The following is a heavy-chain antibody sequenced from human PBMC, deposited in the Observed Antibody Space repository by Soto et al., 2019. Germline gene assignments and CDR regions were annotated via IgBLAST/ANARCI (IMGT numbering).Heavy chain of an antibody. Sequence: ASVKVSCKASGYTFTSYYMHWVRQAPGQGLEWMGIINPSGGSTSYAQKFQGRVTMTRDTSTSTVYMELSSLRSEDTAVYYCARDVVVVAATNRVKVEDYYGMGVWGQGSTVT. CDR2: INPSGGST. J-gene: IGHJ6*02. D-gene: IGHD2-15*01. CDR3: ARDVVVVAATNRVKVEDYYGMGV. CDR1: GYTFTSYY. V-gene: IGHV1-46*01.